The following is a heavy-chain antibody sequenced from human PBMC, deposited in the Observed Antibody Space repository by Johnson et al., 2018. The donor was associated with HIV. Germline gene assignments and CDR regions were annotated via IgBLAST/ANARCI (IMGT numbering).Heavy chain of an antibody. J-gene: IGHJ3*02. D-gene: IGHD1-1*01. CDR1: AFSLSRFA. V-gene: IGHV3-30-3*01. Sequence: QEKLVESGGGVVQPGGSLRLSCEASAFSLSRFAMHWVRQAPGKGLEWVAVISYDGSNKYYADSVKGRFTISRDNSKNTLYLQMNSLRAEDTAVYFCATVWRNEGRHSFDTWGQGTVVTVSS. CDR3: ATVWRNEGRHSFDT. CDR2: ISYDGSNK.